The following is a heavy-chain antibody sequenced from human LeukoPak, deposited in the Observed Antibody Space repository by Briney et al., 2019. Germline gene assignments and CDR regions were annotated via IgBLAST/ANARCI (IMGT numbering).Heavy chain of an antibody. D-gene: IGHD3-10*01. CDR1: GGSISSSSYY. CDR3: ARQRSGSYEGYGMDV. J-gene: IGHJ6*02. V-gene: IGHV4-39*01. CDR2: IYYSGST. Sequence: SETLSLTCTVSGGSISSSSYYWGWIRQPPGKGLEWIGSIYYSGSTYYNPSLKSRVTISVDTSKNQFSLKLSSVTAADTAVYYFARQRSGSYEGYGMDVWGQGTTVTVSS.